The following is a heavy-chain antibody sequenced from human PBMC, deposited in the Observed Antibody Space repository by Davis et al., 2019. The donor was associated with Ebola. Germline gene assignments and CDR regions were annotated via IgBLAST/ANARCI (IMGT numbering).Heavy chain of an antibody. CDR2: IWYDGSNK. J-gene: IGHJ5*02. Sequence: GESLKISCPASGFTFSSYGMHWVRQAPGKVLEWVAVIWYDGSNKYYADSVKGRFTISRDNSKNTLYLQMNSLRAADTAVYYCARDRPILTGLWFDPWGQGTLVTVSS. D-gene: IGHD3-9*01. V-gene: IGHV3-33*01. CDR3: ARDRPILTGLWFDP. CDR1: GFTFSSYG.